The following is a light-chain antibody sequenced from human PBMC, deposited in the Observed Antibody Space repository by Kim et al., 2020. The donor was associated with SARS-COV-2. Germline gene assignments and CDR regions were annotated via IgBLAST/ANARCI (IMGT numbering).Light chain of an antibody. Sequence: ALGQTARITGGGNNIGGKRVHWYQQKPGQAPVLVIYRDGSRPAGIPERFSGSNSGNTATLTVSRAQAGDEADYYCQVWDSSAWVFGGGTQLTVL. CDR2: RDG. J-gene: IGLJ3*02. CDR1: NIGGKR. CDR3: QVWDSSAWV. V-gene: IGLV3-9*01.